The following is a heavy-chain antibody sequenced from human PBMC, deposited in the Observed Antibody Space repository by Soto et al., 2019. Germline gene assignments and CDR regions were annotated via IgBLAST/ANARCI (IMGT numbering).Heavy chain of an antibody. J-gene: IGHJ4*02. D-gene: IGHD2-2*01. CDR1: GDSISSFY. Sequence: SETLSLTCTVSGDSISSFYWTWIRQPPGKGLEWVGYIFSSGSTNYNPSLKSRDTISVDTSENQFSLKLTSVTAADTAVYYCARVGYCSSTPCWPIGYFEYWGQGTLVT. CDR2: IFSSGST. CDR3: ARVGYCSSTPCWPIGYFEY. V-gene: IGHV4-59*01.